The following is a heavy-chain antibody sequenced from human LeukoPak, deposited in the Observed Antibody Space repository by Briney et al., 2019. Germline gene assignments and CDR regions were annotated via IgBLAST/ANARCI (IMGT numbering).Heavy chain of an antibody. D-gene: IGHD1-7*01. CDR2: VTYTGADT. CDR1: GFTFSSYG. J-gene: IGHJ4*02. CDR3: XXXXXELQTLGTFDY. Sequence: GGSLRLSCAASGFTFSSYGMSWVRQAPGKGLEWVSSVTYTGADTYYADSVKGRFTISRDNSQNTLYLHMNSITAETTAVYYXXXXXXELQTLGTFDYWGQGTLVTVSS. V-gene: IGHV3-23*01.